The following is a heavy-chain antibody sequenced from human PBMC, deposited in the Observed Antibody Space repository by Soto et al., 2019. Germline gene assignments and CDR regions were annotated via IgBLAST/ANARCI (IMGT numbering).Heavy chain of an antibody. CDR3: AKRSPSGTYYFVY. CDR1: GFTFTSYA. Sequence: GGSLRLSCAASGFTFTSYAMTWVRQGPGKGLEWVSSIGTTTGDLLYADSVKGRFTISRDNSRNTLYLQMNSLRTEDTAIYYCAKRSPSGTYYFVYRGQGTLVTVS. D-gene: IGHD1-26*01. J-gene: IGHJ4*02. V-gene: IGHV3-23*01. CDR2: IGTTTGDL.